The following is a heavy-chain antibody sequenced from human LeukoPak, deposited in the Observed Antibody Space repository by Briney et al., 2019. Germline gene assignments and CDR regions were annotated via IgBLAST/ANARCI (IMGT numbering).Heavy chain of an antibody. D-gene: IGHD4-17*01. J-gene: IGHJ4*02. CDR3: ARSRVTVTTID. Sequence: SETLSLTCTVSGGSISNSDYYWGWIRQPPGKGLEWIGSIYYSGTTYYNPSLKSRVTISMDRSKNQFSLKLTSVTAADTAVYYSARSRVTVTTIDWGQGTLVAVSS. V-gene: IGHV4-39*07. CDR1: GGSISNSDYY. CDR2: IYYSGTT.